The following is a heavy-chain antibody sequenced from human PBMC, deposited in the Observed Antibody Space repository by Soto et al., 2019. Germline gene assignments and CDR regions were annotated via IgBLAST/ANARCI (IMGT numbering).Heavy chain of an antibody. Sequence: QVQLVQSGAEVKKPGASVMVSCKASGYIFTTFGISWVRQAPGQGLEWMGWISAYSGNTNFAQKFHGGRAMSTDTSTSTAYMELRSLTSDDTAVYYRARNAGDYCRSASCSSSLGHNWFDPWGQGTLVAVSS. D-gene: IGHD2-2*01. J-gene: IGHJ5*02. CDR3: ARNAGDYCRSASCSSSLGHNWFDP. V-gene: IGHV1-18*01. CDR1: GYIFTTFG. CDR2: ISAYSGNT.